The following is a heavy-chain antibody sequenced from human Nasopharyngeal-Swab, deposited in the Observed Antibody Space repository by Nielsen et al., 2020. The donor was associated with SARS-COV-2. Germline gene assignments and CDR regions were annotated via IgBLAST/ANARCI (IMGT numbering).Heavy chain of an antibody. Sequence: GGSLRLSCAASGFTFSSYWMHWVRQAPGKGLVWVSRINSDGSSTSYADSVKGRFTIPRDNAKSTLYLQMNSLRGDDTAIYFCAKDFWGALDSWGQGTLVTVSS. CDR1: GFTFSSYW. CDR2: INSDGSST. CDR3: AKDFWGALDS. V-gene: IGHV3-74*01. J-gene: IGHJ4*02. D-gene: IGHD3-16*01.